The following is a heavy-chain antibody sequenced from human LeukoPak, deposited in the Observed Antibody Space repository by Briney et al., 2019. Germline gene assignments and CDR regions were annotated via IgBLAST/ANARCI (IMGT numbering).Heavy chain of an antibody. Sequence: GGSLRLSCAASGFTFSDYYMTWIRQAPGKGLEWLSYITSSSTYTNYADSVKGRFTISRDNAKNSLYLQMNSLRVEDTAVYYCARDLKGSAWYVDYWGQGTLVTVSS. CDR3: ARDLKGSAWYVDY. J-gene: IGHJ4*02. CDR2: ITSSSTYT. D-gene: IGHD6-19*01. V-gene: IGHV3-11*05. CDR1: GFTFSDYY.